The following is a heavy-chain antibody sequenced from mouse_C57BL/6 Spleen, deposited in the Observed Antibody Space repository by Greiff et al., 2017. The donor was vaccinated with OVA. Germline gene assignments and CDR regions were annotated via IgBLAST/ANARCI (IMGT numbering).Heavy chain of an antibody. V-gene: IGHV1-9*01. CDR3: ASGDYDDGFAY. Sequence: QVQLQQSGAELVRPGASVKLSCTASGFNIKDDYMHWVKQRPEQGLEWIGEILPGSGSTNYNEKYKGKATFTADTSSNTAYMQLSSLTTEDSAIYYCASGDYDDGFAYWGQGTLVTVSA. CDR1: GFNIKDDY. CDR2: ILPGSGST. J-gene: IGHJ3*01. D-gene: IGHD2-4*01.